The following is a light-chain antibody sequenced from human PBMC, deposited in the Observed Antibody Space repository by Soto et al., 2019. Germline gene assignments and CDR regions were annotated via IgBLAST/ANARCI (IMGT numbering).Light chain of an antibody. J-gene: IGLJ1*01. Sequence: ALAQPASVSGSPGQSITISCTGTSSDVGGYNYVSWYQQHPGKAPKLMIYEVSNRPSGVSIRFSGSKSGSTASLTISGLQAEDEADYYCSSYTSSTSLDVFGTGTKVTVL. CDR3: SSYTSSTSLDV. V-gene: IGLV2-14*01. CDR1: SSDVGGYNY. CDR2: EVS.